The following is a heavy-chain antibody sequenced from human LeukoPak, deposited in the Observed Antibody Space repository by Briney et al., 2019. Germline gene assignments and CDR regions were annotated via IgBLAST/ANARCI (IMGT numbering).Heavy chain of an antibody. CDR2: INPNSGGT. Sequence: ASVKVSCKASGYTFTGYYMHWVRQAPGQGLEWMGWINPNSGGTNYAQKFQGRVTMTRDTSISTAYMELSRLRSDDTAVYYCAREYPMYGGYVHFDCWGQGTLVTVSS. J-gene: IGHJ4*02. V-gene: IGHV1-2*02. CDR1: GYTFTGYY. D-gene: IGHD5-12*01. CDR3: AREYPMYGGYVHFDC.